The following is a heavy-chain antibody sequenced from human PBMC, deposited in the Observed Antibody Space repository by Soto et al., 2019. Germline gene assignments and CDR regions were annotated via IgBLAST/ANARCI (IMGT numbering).Heavy chain of an antibody. CDR3: AKDASSRYSSLAGLTDY. CDR1: GFTFSSYG. CDR2: ISYDGSNK. V-gene: IGHV3-30*18. D-gene: IGHD6-13*01. Sequence: GGSLRLSCAASGFTFSSYGMHWVRQAPGKGLEWVAVISYDGSNKYYADSVKGRFTISRDNSKNTLYLQMNSLRAEDTAVYYCAKDASSRYSSLAGLTDYWGQGTLVTVSS. J-gene: IGHJ4*02.